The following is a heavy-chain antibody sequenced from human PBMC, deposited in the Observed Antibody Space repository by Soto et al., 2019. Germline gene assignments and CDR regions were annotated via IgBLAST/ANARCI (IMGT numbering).Heavy chain of an antibody. D-gene: IGHD1-1*01. CDR3: ARANVWNEGFFAINSLDP. CDR2: IYLGDSDT. CDR1: GYSFTNYW. J-gene: IGHJ5*02. Sequence: GESLKISCKGSGYSFTNYWIGWVRQMPGKGLEWMGTIYLGDSDTRYSPSFQGRVTISADKSISAAYLQWGSLKALDTAMYYCARANVWNEGFFAINSLDPWGQGTRVTVSS. V-gene: IGHV5-51*01.